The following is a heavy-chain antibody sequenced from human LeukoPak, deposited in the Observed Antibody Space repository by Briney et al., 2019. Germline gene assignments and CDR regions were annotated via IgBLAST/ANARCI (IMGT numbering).Heavy chain of an antibody. J-gene: IGHJ4*02. D-gene: IGHD3-10*01. CDR1: GFSVRSDH. CDR2: FHTDGNI. CDR3: AKGRGGD. V-gene: IGHV3-53*01. Sequence: GGSLRLSCAASGFSVRSDHMNWVRQAPGKGLEGVSLFHTDGNIYYADSVKGRFTIYRDDSKNAVYLQMNSLRAEDTAVYYCAKGRGGDWGQGTLVTVSS.